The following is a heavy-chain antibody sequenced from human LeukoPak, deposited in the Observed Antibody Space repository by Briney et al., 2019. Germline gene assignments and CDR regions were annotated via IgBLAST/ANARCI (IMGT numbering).Heavy chain of an antibody. CDR3: ARRTMIGGGDCLDY. CDR1: GFDFSSYA. V-gene: IGHV3-23*01. Sequence: GGSLRLSCVVSGFDFSSYAMSWVRQAPGTGPEWVSVISGSISTSYYADSVKGRFSISRDNSKSTLYLQMNSLRAEDTAVYYCARRTMIGGGDCLDYWGPGTLVTVS. CDR2: ISGSISTS. D-gene: IGHD2-21*02. J-gene: IGHJ4*02.